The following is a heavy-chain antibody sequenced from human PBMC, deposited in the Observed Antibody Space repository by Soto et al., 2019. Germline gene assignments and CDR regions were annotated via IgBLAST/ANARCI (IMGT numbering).Heavy chain of an antibody. J-gene: IGHJ4*02. V-gene: IGHV3-30*18. CDR3: AKHMGSGYYFDY. D-gene: IGHD2-21*01. CDR1: GFTFSSYG. Sequence: GGSLRLSCAASGFTFSSYGMHWVRQAPGKGLEWVAVISYDGSNKYYADSVKGRFTISRDNSKNTLYLQMNSLRAEDTTVYYCAKHMGSGYYFDYWGQGTLVTVSS. CDR2: ISYDGSNK.